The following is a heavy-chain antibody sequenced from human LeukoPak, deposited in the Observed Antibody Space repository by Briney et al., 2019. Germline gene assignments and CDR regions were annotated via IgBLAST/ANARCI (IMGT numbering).Heavy chain of an antibody. CDR3: ARGEMAATHPYFDY. CDR1: GYIFTNYW. D-gene: IGHD5-24*01. V-gene: IGHV5-51*01. CDR2: IYPGDSDF. J-gene: IGHJ4*02. Sequence: GESLKISCKGSGYIFTNYWIGWVRQMPGIGLEWMGIIYPGDSDFKYSPSFQGQVTISADKSISTAYLQWSSLKASDTAMYYCARGEMAATHPYFDYWGQGTLVTVSS.